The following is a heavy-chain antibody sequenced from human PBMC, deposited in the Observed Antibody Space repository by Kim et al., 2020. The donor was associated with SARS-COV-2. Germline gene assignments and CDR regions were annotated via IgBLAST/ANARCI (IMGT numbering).Heavy chain of an antibody. CDR2: IRSKANSYAT. J-gene: IGHJ3*02. CDR1: GFTFSDSA. D-gene: IGHD6-13*01. Sequence: GGSLRLSCAASGFTFSDSAMYSVRQASGKGLEWVGRIRSKANSYATAYAASVKGRFTISRDDSKNTAYLQMNSLKTEDTAIYYCTRVPPYSNSWWDAFDIWDQGTMVTVSS. CDR3: TRVPPYSNSWWDAFDI. V-gene: IGHV3-73*01.